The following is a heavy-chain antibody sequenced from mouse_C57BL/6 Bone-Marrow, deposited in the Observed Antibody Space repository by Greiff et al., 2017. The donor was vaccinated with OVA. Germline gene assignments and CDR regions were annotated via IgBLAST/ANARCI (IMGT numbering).Heavy chain of an antibody. J-gene: IGHJ3*01. V-gene: IGHV5-4*03. D-gene: IGHD2-3*01. CDR1: GFTFSSYA. Sequence: EVKVVESGGGLVKPGGSLKLSCAASGFTFSSYAMSWVRQTPEKRLEWVATISDGGSYTYYPDNVKGRFTISRDNAKNNLYLQMSHLKSEDTAMYKCTEDGAGQSFAYWGQGTLVTVSA. CDR2: ISDGGSYT. CDR3: TEDGAGQSFAY.